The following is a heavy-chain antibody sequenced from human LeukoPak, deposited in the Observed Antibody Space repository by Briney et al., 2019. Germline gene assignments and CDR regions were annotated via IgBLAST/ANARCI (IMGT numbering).Heavy chain of an antibody. CDR1: GFTFSSYA. J-gene: IGHJ4*02. CDR2: ISYDGSNK. V-gene: IGHV3-30-3*01. Sequence: GRSLRLSCAASGFTFSSYAMHWVRQAPGKGPEWVAVISYDGSNKYYADSVKGRFTISRDNSKNTLYLQMNSLRAEDTAVYYCARDGGYGSGSYYPYYFDYWGQGTLVTVSS. CDR3: ARDGGYGSGSYYPYYFDY. D-gene: IGHD3-10*01.